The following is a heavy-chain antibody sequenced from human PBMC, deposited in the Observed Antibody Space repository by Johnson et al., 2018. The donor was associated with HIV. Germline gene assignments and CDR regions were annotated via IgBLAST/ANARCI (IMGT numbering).Heavy chain of an antibody. CDR1: GFTFSSYA. J-gene: IGHJ3*02. Sequence: QVQLVESGGGLVQPGGSLRLSCAASGFTFSSYAMHWVRQAPGKGLEWVAVISYDGSNKYYADSVKGRFTISRDNSKNTLYLQMNSLRVEDTAVYYCAKVAVATAAGGVALDIWGPGTMVTVS. D-gene: IGHD6-13*01. CDR3: AKVAVATAAGGVALDI. V-gene: IGHV3-30*04. CDR2: ISYDGSNK.